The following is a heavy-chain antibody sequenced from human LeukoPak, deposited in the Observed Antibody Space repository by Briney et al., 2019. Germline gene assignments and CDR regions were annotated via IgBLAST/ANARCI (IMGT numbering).Heavy chain of an antibody. CDR1: GXTFNVYG. CDR2: IWNDGSNK. Sequence: GMSLRLSCAASGXTFNVYGVHWVRQAPGKGLEWVAVIWNDGSNKYYADSVKGRFTISRDNSKDTLYLQMNSLRVEDTAVYYCARAVGPFDYWGQGTLVTVSS. J-gene: IGHJ4*02. V-gene: IGHV3-33*01. CDR3: ARAVGPFDY. D-gene: IGHD3-16*01.